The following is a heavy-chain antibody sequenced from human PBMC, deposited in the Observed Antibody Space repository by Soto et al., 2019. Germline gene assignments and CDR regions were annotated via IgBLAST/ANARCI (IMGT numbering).Heavy chain of an antibody. CDR2: IYYGGDS. CDR1: GGSISSRTSY. D-gene: IGHD1-26*01. J-gene: IGHJ4*02. CDR3: ARGGGGGVDC. V-gene: IGHV4-31*03. Sequence: QVQLQESGPGLVKPSQTLSLTCTVSGGSISSRTSYWSWIRQHPGKGLEWIGYIYYGGDSFYNPSLKGRVTIAIDTSETPFSLKLNSVTAADAAVYFWARGGGGGVDCWGQGTLVTVAS.